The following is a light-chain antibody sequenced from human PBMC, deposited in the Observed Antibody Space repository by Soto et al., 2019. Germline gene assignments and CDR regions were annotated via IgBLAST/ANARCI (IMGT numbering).Light chain of an antibody. J-gene: IGLJ3*02. CDR1: TSDFGDDKY. V-gene: IGLV2-14*01. Sequence: QSVLTQPASVSGSPGQSITMSCTGSTSDFGDDKYVSWYQQQPGKGPNLLIYGVSNRPSGVSNRFSGSKSGNTASLTISGLQVDDEADYFCGSLTTTRIWVFGGGTKLTV. CDR3: GSLTTTRIWV. CDR2: GVS.